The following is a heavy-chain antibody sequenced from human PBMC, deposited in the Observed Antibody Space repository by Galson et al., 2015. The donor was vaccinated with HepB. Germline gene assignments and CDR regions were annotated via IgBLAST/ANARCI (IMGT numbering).Heavy chain of an antibody. D-gene: IGHD2-2*01. Sequence: SLRLSCAASGFTFSSYWMSWVRQAPGKGLEWVANIKQDGSEKYYVDSVKGRFTISRDNAKNSLYLQMNSLRAEDTAVYYCARDLYCSSTSSYGPFDYWGQGTLVTVSS. J-gene: IGHJ4*02. CDR3: ARDLYCSSTSSYGPFDY. V-gene: IGHV3-7*03. CDR2: IKQDGSEK. CDR1: GFTFSSYW.